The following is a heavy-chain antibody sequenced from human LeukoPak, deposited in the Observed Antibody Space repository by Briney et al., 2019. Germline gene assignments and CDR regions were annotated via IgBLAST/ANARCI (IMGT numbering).Heavy chain of an antibody. CDR1: GGSISSYY. J-gene: IGHJ5*02. CDR3: ARDPRYCTSTSCSRWFDP. CDR2: IYTSGST. Sequence: SETLSLTCTVSGGSISSYYWSWIRQPAGKGLEWIGRIYTSGSTNYNPSLKSRVTMSVDTSKNQFSLKLTSVTAADTAVYYCARDPRYCTSTSCSRWFDPWGQGTLVTVSS. V-gene: IGHV4-4*07. D-gene: IGHD2-2*01.